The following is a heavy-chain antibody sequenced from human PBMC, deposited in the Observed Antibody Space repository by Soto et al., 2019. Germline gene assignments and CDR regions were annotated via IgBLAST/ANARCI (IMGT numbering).Heavy chain of an antibody. CDR3: AKDRMIYNSVWDPFDI. J-gene: IGHJ3*02. Sequence: GSLRLSCAASGFTFSNYAMSWVRQAPGKGLEWVSGVGGGGDDTYYAESVKGRFTISRDNSKSTLFLQMNRLRAEDTAVYYCAKDRMIYNSVWDPFDIWGQGTMVTVSS. CDR2: VGGGGDDT. D-gene: IGHD3-10*01. CDR1: GFTFSNYA. V-gene: IGHV3-23*01.